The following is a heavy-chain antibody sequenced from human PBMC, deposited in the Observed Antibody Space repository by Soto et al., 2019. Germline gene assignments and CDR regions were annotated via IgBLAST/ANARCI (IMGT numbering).Heavy chain of an antibody. CDR2: ISGSGGST. D-gene: IGHD2-2*01. CDR1: GFTLSSYA. J-gene: IGHJ3*02. V-gene: IGHV3-23*01. Sequence: PGGSLRLSCAASGFTLSSYAMSWVRQAPGKGLEWVSAISGSGGSTYYADSVKGRFTISRDNSKNTLYLQMNSLRAEDTAVYYCAKPQWDIVVVPAATEIWGQGTMVTVSS. CDR3: AKPQWDIVVVPAATEI.